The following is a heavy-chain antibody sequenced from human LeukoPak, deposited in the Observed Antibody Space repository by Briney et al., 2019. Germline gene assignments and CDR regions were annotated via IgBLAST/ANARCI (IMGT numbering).Heavy chain of an antibody. CDR2: IYHSGST. J-gene: IGHJ4*02. CDR1: GGSISSSNW. V-gene: IGHV4-4*02. D-gene: IGHD3-22*01. Sequence: SGTLSLTCAVSGGSISSSNWWSWVRQPPGKGLEWIGEIYHSGSTNYNPSLKSRVTISVDTSKNQFSLKLSSVTAADTAVYYCARGQWLPVFDFWGQGTLVTVSS. CDR3: ARGQWLPVFDF.